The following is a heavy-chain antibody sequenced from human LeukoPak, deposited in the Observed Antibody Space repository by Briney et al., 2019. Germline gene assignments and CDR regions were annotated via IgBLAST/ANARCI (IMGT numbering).Heavy chain of an antibody. V-gene: IGHV1-24*01. J-gene: IGHJ4*02. D-gene: IGHD3-22*01. CDR2: FDPEDGGT. CDR3: ATPNMIVGFFDY. CDR1: GYTLTELS. Sequence: ASVKVSCKVSGYTLTELSMHWVRQAPGKGLEWMGGFDPEDGGTIYAQKFQGRVTMTEDTSTDTAYMELSSLRSEDTAVYYCATPNMIVGFFDYWGQGTLVTVSS.